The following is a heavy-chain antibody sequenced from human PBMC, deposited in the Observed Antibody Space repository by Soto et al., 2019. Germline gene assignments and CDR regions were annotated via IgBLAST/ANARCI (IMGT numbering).Heavy chain of an antibody. CDR1: RFTFSTYA. Sequence: GGSLRFSCAASRFTFSTYAMSWARQAPGKGLEWVSAISTSVGSTYYTDSVKGRFTISRDNSKNTLYLQMNSLRAEDTAVYYCAKGGKSYDYWGQGTLVTVPQ. CDR3: AKGGKSYDY. J-gene: IGHJ4*02. CDR2: ISTSVGST. D-gene: IGHD3-10*01. V-gene: IGHV3-23*01.